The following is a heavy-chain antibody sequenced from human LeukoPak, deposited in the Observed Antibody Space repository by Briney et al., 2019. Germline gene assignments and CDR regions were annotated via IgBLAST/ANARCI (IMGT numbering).Heavy chain of an antibody. J-gene: IGHJ4*02. CDR3: ATDRARGGDSFDY. D-gene: IGHD3-10*01. CDR2: IYYSGST. Sequence: SETLSLTCTVSGGSISSGGYYWSWIRQHPGKGLEWIGYIYYSGSTYYNPSLKSRVTISGDTSKNQFSLNLSSVTAADTAVYYCATDRARGGDSFDYWGQGTLVTVSS. V-gene: IGHV4-30-4*08. CDR1: GGSISSGGYY.